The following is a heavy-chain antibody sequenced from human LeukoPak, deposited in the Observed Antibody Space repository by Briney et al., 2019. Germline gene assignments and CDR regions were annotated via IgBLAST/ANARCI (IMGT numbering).Heavy chain of an antibody. CDR3: ARDYGVIAVAGPNDY. CDR1: GYTFTSYG. CDR2: ISAYNGNT. D-gene: IGHD6-19*01. Sequence: ASVKVSCKASGYTFTSYGISWVRQAPGQGLEWMGWISAYNGNTNYAQKLQGRVTMTTDTSTSTAYMELRSLRSDDTAVYYCARDYGVIAVAGPNDYWGQGTLVTVSS. V-gene: IGHV1-18*04. J-gene: IGHJ4*02.